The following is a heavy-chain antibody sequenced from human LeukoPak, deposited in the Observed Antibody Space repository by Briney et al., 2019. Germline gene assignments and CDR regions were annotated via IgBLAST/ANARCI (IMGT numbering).Heavy chain of an antibody. V-gene: IGHV4-34*01. Sequence: SETLSLTCAVYGGSFSGYYWSWIRQPPGRGLEWIGEINHSGSTNYNPSLKSRVTISVDTSKNQFSLKLSSVTAADTAVYYCARGPRVAVAGTRWFDPWGQGTLVTVSS. J-gene: IGHJ5*02. D-gene: IGHD6-19*01. CDR3: ARGPRVAVAGTRWFDP. CDR2: INHSGST. CDR1: GGSFSGYY.